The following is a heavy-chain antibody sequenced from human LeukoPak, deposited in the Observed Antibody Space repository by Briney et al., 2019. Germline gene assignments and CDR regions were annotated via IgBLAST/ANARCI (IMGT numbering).Heavy chain of an antibody. J-gene: IGHJ1*01. Sequence: GGSLRLSCAASGFTFSSYAMSWVRQAPGKGLEWVSAISDSGGSSYYTDSVKGRFTISRDNSKNTLYLQMNSLRAEDTAVYYCAKDREVAATLYAEYFQHWGQGTLVTVSS. CDR2: ISDSGGSS. D-gene: IGHD2-15*01. V-gene: IGHV3-23*01. CDR3: AKDREVAATLYAEYFQH. CDR1: GFTFSSYA.